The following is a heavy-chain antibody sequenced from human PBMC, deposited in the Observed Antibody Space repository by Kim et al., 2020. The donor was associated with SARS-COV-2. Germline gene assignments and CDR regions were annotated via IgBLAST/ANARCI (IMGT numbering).Heavy chain of an antibody. V-gene: IGHV3-74*01. CDR1: GFTFTTYW. Sequence: GGSLRLFCTASGFTFTTYWMHWVRQAPGKGLVWVSRVNVDMTTINYAESVEGRSTASRDNAKNTLYPQMDSLRDEYTAVSYCARSPSSTMFDSWGPGTLV. CDR2: VNVDMTTI. J-gene: IGHJ5*01. D-gene: IGHD2-2*01. CDR3: ARSPSSTMFDS.